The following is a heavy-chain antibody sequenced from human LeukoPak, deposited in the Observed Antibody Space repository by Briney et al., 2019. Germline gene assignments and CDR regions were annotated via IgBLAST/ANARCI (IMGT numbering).Heavy chain of an antibody. D-gene: IGHD3-22*01. Sequence: PGASVKVSCKASGYTFTSYDINWVRQATGQGLEWMGWMNPNSGNTGYAQKFQGRVTMTTDTSTRTAYMELRSLRSDDTAMYYCARHRLPRVYYDSSGYYHDASDIWGQGTMVTVSS. V-gene: IGHV1-8*01. CDR3: ARHRLPRVYYDSSGYYHDASDI. J-gene: IGHJ3*02. CDR2: MNPNSGNT. CDR1: GYTFTSYD.